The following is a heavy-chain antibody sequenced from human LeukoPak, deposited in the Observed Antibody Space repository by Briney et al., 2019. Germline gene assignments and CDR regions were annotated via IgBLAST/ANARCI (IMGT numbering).Heavy chain of an antibody. CDR3: AKGPVLRFDY. D-gene: IGHD3-3*01. Sequence: GGSLRLSCAASGFTFSNYAMNWVRQAPGKGLEWVSSINGNGGSTYYADSVKGRFTISRDNSKNTLYLQMNTLRAEDTAVYYCAKGPVLRFDYWGQGTLVTVSS. V-gene: IGHV3-23*01. CDR2: INGNGGST. CDR1: GFTFSNYA. J-gene: IGHJ4*02.